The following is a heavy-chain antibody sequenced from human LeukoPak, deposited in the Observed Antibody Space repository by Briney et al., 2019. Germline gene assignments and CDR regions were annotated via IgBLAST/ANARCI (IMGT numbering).Heavy chain of an antibody. D-gene: IGHD1-26*01. CDR1: GGSFSGYY. Sequence: SETLSLTCAVYGGSFSGYYWSWIRQPPGKGLEWIGEINHSGSTNYNPPLKSRVTISVDTSKNQFSLKLSSVTAADTAVYYCARGPRSWELLGGFDYWGQGTLVTVSS. CDR3: ARGPRSWELLGGFDY. CDR2: INHSGST. V-gene: IGHV4-34*01. J-gene: IGHJ4*02.